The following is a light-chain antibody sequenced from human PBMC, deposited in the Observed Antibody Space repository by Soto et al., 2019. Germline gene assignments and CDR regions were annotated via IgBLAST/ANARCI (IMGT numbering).Light chain of an antibody. V-gene: IGKV3-20*01. CDR1: QSISSY. CDR3: QQYGRSTGT. Sequence: EIVLTQYPGHLSLSPGERATLSCRASQSISSYLAWYQQRPGQAPRVLIYGASSRATGIPDRFSGSGSGTDFTLTISRLEPEDFAVYYCQQYGRSTGTFGQGAKV. CDR2: GAS. J-gene: IGKJ1*01.